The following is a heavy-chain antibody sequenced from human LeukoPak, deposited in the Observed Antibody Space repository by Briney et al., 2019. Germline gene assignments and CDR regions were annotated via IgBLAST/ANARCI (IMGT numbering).Heavy chain of an antibody. V-gene: IGHV3-21*01. D-gene: IGHD2-2*01. J-gene: IGHJ4*02. CDR1: GFTFSSYS. Sequence: GGSLRLSCAASGFTFSSYSMNWVRQAPGKGLEWVSSISDSSTYIYYADSVRGRFTISRDNARNSLYLQMNSLRAEDTAVYYCARDGRHCSSSNCYSDSWGQGTLVTVSS. CDR3: ARDGRHCSSSNCYSDS. CDR2: ISDSSTYI.